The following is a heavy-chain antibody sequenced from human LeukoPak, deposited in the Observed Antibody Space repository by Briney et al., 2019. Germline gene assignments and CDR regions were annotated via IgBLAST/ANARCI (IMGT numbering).Heavy chain of an antibody. J-gene: IGHJ4*02. Sequence: ASVKLSCKASGYTFTSYGISWVRQAPGQGLEWMGWISAYNGNTNYAQKLQGRVTMTTDTSTSTAYMELRSLRSDDTAVYYCARADYGDYVGVFDYWGQGTLVTVSS. CDR1: GYTFTSYG. D-gene: IGHD4-17*01. CDR3: ARADYGDYVGVFDY. V-gene: IGHV1-18*01. CDR2: ISAYNGNT.